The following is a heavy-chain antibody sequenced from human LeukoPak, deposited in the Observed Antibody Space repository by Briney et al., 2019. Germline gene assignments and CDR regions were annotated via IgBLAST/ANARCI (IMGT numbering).Heavy chain of an antibody. Sequence: GASVKVSCKVSGYTLTELSMHWVRQAPGKGLEWMGGFDPEDGETIYAQKFQGRVTMTEDTSTDTAYMELSSLRSEDTAVYYCATLTMVRGVIIALFDYWGQGTLVTVSS. J-gene: IGHJ4*02. D-gene: IGHD3-10*01. CDR1: GYTLTELS. V-gene: IGHV1-24*01. CDR3: ATLTMVRGVIIALFDY. CDR2: FDPEDGET.